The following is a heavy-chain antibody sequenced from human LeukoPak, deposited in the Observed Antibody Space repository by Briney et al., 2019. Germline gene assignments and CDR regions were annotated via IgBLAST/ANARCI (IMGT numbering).Heavy chain of an antibody. Sequence: GGSLRLSCAASGFTFSNSAMHWARQAPGKGLEWVASINHNGNVNYYVDSVKGRFTISRDNAKNSLYLQMSNLRAEDTAVYFCARGGGLDVWGQGATVTVSS. CDR3: ARGGGLDV. CDR1: GFTFSNSA. D-gene: IGHD3-16*01. V-gene: IGHV3-7*03. CDR2: INHNGNVN. J-gene: IGHJ6*02.